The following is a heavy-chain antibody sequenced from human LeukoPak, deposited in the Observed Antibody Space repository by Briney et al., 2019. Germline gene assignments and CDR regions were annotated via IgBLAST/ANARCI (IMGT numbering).Heavy chain of an antibody. Sequence: ASVKVSCKASGFTFTNYDINWVRQATGQGLEWMGWMNPNSGTTGYAQKFLGRVTITRNTSISTTYMELSSLRSEDTAVYYCARGRSPGTSMEYYYYMDVWGKGTTVTVSS. CDR1: GFTFTNYD. CDR2: MNPNSGTT. V-gene: IGHV1-8*01. D-gene: IGHD1-1*01. CDR3: ARGRSPGTSMEYYYYMDV. J-gene: IGHJ6*03.